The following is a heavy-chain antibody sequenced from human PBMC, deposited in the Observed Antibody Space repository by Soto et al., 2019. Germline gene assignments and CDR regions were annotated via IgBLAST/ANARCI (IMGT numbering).Heavy chain of an antibody. J-gene: IGHJ5*02. V-gene: IGHV3-11*04. CDR3: ARSVAVIPQEVWFDP. Sequence: GGSLRLSCAASGFTFSDYYMSWIRQAPGKGLEWVSYISSSGSTIYYADSVKGRFTISRDNSKNTLYLQMNSLRAEDTAVYYCARSVAVIPQEVWFDPWGQGTLVTVFS. CDR2: ISSSGSTI. D-gene: IGHD2-21*01. CDR1: GFTFSDYY.